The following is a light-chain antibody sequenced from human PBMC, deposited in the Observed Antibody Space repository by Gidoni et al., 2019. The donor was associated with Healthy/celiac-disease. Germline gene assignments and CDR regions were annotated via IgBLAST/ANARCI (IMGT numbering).Light chain of an antibody. J-gene: IGKJ2*01. V-gene: IGKV1-39*01. CDR3: QQSYSTPYT. Sequence: DIQMTQSPSSLSASVGDRVTITCRASKSISSYLNWYQQKPGKAPKLLIYAASSLQSGVPSRFSGSGSATDFTLTISSLQPEDFATYYYQQSYSTPYTFGQGTKLEIK. CDR1: KSISSY. CDR2: AAS.